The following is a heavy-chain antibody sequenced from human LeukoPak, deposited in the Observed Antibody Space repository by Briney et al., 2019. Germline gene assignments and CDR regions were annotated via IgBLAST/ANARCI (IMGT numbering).Heavy chain of an antibody. Sequence: SQTLSLTCAVYGGSFSGYSWNWIRQPPVKGLEWIGEINHSGGTNYNPSLKSRVTISVDTSKKQFSLKLSSVTAADTAVYYCARGVDYYGVWGQGTLVTVSS. CDR2: INHSGGT. D-gene: IGHD3-10*01. V-gene: IGHV4-34*01. CDR1: GGSFSGYS. J-gene: IGHJ4*02. CDR3: ARGVDYYGV.